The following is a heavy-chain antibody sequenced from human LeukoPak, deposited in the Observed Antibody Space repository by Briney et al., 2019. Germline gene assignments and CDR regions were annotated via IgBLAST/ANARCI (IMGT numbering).Heavy chain of an antibody. Sequence: PSETLSLTCTVSGDSINSLDLWSWVRQPPGKGLEWIGEMYLSGTTHSNPSVKSRVTISIDKSKNQFFLNLSSVTAADSAVYYCAGLVGRYSSGLYYYYFDYWGQGTLVTVSS. CDR2: MYLSGTT. J-gene: IGHJ4*02. CDR3: AGLVGRYSSGLYYYYFDY. V-gene: IGHV4-4*02. D-gene: IGHD3-22*01. CDR1: GDSINSLDL.